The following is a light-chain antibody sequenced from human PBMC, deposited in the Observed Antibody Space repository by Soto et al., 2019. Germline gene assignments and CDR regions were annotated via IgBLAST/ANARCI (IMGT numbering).Light chain of an antibody. V-gene: IGLV1-40*01. Sequence: QSVLTQPPSESGAPGQRVTMSCTGSSSNIGAGYDVHWYQQLPGTAPKLLIYGNSNRPSGVPDRFSGSKSGTSASLAITGLQAEDEADYYCQSYDSSLSGFYVFGTGPKLTVL. J-gene: IGLJ1*01. CDR1: SSNIGAGYD. CDR3: QSYDSSLSGFYV. CDR2: GNS.